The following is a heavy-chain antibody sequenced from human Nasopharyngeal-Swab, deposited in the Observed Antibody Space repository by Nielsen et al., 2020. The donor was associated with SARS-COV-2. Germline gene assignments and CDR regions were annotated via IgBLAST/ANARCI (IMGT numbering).Heavy chain of an antibody. D-gene: IGHD2-21*02. Sequence: SVKVSCKASGGTFSSYAISWVRQAPGQGLEWMGGIIPIFGTANYAQKFQGRVTITADESTSTAYMELSSLRSEDTAVYYCARVAHCGGDCYLGRIDYWCQGTLVTVSS. CDR2: IIPIFGTA. CDR1: GGTFSSYA. V-gene: IGHV1-69*13. CDR3: ARVAHCGGDCYLGRIDY. J-gene: IGHJ4*02.